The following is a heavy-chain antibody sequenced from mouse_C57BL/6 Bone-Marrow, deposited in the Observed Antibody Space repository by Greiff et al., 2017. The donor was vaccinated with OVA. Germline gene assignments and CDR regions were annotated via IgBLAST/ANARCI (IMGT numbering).Heavy chain of an antibody. CDR3: AYYVYAMDY. Sequence: EVKLVESGGGLVKPGGSLKLSCAASGFTFSDYGMHWVRQAPEKGLEWVAYISSGSSTIYYADTVKGRFTISRDNAKNTLFLQMTSLGSEDTAMYYCAYYVYAMDYWGQGTSVTVSS. V-gene: IGHV5-17*01. J-gene: IGHJ4*01. D-gene: IGHD1-1*02. CDR2: ISSGSSTI. CDR1: GFTFSDYG.